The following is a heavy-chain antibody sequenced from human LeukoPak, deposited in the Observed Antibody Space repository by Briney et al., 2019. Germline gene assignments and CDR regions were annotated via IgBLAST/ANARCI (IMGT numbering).Heavy chain of an antibody. CDR3: IILIWSSRTSWYADY. CDR2: IKSKTDGGTT. D-gene: IGHD2-2*01. Sequence: PGGSLRLSCEASGITFSRYSFNWVRQAPGKGLEWVGRIKSKTDGGTTDYAAPVKGRFTISRDGSKDTLYLQMNSLRTEDTAVYYCIILIWSSRTSWYADYWGQGTLVTV. V-gene: IGHV3-15*01. J-gene: IGHJ4*02. CDR1: GITFSRYS.